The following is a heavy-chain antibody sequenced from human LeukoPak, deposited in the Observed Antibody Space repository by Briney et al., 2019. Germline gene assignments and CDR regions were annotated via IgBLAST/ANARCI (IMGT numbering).Heavy chain of an antibody. CDR3: GGGGRRGWYAYYGMDV. CDR1: GFTFSSFG. CDR2: MSYDGGNE. J-gene: IGHJ6*02. Sequence: GGSLRLSCAASGFTFSSFGIHWVRQSPGKGLAWVAVMSYDGGNEYYTDSVKGRFTISRDNSKDTLYSQMHSLRGEDTGGYEWGGGGRRGWYAYYGMDVWGQGTTVTVSS. V-gene: IGHV3-30*03. D-gene: IGHD6-19*01.